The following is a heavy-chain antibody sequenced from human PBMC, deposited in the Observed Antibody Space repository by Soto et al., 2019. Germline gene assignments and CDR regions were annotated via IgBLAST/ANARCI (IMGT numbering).Heavy chain of an antibody. D-gene: IGHD6-6*01. V-gene: IGHV1-3*01. Sequence: QVQLVQSGAEVKSPGASVKVSCEASGYTFTRYALHWVRQAPGQSLEWMGWINSGRGGTKYSQKFQGRVTITRDTSATTAYMELSSLTSEDTAVYYCARVTRSSSSVWFDPWGQGTLVTVSS. CDR3: ARVTRSSSSVWFDP. CDR2: INSGRGGT. CDR1: GYTFTRYA. J-gene: IGHJ5*02.